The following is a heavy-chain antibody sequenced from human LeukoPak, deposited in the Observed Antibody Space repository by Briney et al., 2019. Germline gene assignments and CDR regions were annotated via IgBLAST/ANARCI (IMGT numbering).Heavy chain of an antibody. D-gene: IGHD2/OR15-2a*01. CDR1: GYTFTSYD. J-gene: IGHJ3*01. V-gene: IGHV1-8*01. CDR2: MNPNSSNT. Sequence: ASVKVSCKASGYTFTSYDINWVRQATGQGLEWMGSMNPNSSNTGYAQKFQGRVTMTRNTSISTAYMELSSLRSEDTAVYYCARDASFLGSETWGQGTMVTVSS. CDR3: ARDASFLGSET.